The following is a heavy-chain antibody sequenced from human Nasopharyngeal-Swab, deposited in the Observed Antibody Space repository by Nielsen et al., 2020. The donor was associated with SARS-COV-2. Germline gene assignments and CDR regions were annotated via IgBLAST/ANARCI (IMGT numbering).Heavy chain of an antibody. J-gene: IGHJ6*02. CDR1: DFTFSYYY. CDR3: ARESGYQVLLDYYYHGLDV. D-gene: IGHD3-3*01. Sequence: GSQIISYVSSDFTFSYYYLAWIRPAPGKGLEWVSYRSTSGSTTDSADSVKSRFTICSDNANNILYLHMNSLRGDDTAVYFCARESGYQVLLDYYYHGLDVWGHGTAVTVSS. V-gene: IGHV3-11*01. CDR2: RSTSGSTT.